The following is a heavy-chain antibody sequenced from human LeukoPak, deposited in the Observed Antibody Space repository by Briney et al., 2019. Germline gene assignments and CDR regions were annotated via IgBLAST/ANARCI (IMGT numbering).Heavy chain of an antibody. D-gene: IGHD3-16*01. V-gene: IGHV3-7*03. Sequence: GGSLRLSCAASGFIFSTYWMAWVRQAPGKGLEWVANIKEDGSDKNYVVSMKGRFTISRDNAKNSLYLQMNSLRAEDTAVYYCARAPYGDNGYTAEVADYWGQGTLVTVSS. CDR2: IKEDGSDK. J-gene: IGHJ4*02. CDR3: ARAPYGDNGYTAEVADY. CDR1: GFIFSTYW.